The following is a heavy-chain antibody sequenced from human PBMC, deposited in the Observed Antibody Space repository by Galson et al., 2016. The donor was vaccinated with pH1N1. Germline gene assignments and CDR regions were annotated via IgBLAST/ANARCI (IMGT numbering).Heavy chain of an antibody. Sequence: SLRLSCAASGFTFTSYAMHWVRQAPGKGLEWEAVILYDGTNEYYADSVKGRFTISRAKTQSTVYLQMNSLRTEDTAVYYCARDSEYSGHEGFHWAQGTLVIVSS. J-gene: IGHJ4*02. CDR2: ILYDGTNE. D-gene: IGHD5-12*01. CDR3: ARDSEYSGHEGFH. CDR1: GFTFTSYA. V-gene: IGHV3-30*04.